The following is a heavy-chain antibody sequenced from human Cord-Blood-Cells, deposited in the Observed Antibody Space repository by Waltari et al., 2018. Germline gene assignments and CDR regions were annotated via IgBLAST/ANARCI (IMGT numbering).Heavy chain of an antibody. V-gene: IGHV4-34*01. CDR1: GGSFSGYY. J-gene: IGHJ4*02. CDR2: IKHSGST. CDR3: ARLGTNFDY. Sequence: QVQLQQWGAGLLKPSETLSLTCAVYGGSFSGYYWSWIRQPPGKGLEWIGEIKHSGSTNYTPSRKSRVPISVDTSENQFSLKLSSVTAADTAVYYCARLGTNFDYWGQGTLVTVSS. D-gene: IGHD7-27*01.